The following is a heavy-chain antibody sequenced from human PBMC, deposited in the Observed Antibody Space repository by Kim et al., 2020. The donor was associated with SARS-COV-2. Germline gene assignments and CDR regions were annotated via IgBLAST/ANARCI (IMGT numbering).Heavy chain of an antibody. CDR3: ARNLRGATIYFDY. CDR1: GGSISSSSNY. D-gene: IGHD5-12*01. Sequence: SETLSLTCTVSGGSISSSSNYWAWVRQPPGKGLEWIGSMSFDGTTYYNLSLKSRVTMSVDTSNNHFSLRLSSVTAADTADYYCARNLRGATIYFDYWGQGTLVTVSS. J-gene: IGHJ4*02. V-gene: IGHV4-39*02. CDR2: MSFDGTT.